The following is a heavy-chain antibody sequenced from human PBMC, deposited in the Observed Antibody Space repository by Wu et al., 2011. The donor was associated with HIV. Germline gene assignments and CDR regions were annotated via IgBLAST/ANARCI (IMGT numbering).Heavy chain of an antibody. J-gene: IGHJ6*02. CDR2: IFPYGGA. CDR1: GGTLRTKA. CDR3: ASAEYYDTTGPDYYGWRS. V-gene: IGHV1-69*05. Sequence: QLIQSGGEVKKPGSSVKVSCKAVGGTLRTKAVSWVRQAPGQGLECMGGIFPYGGANYAQNLQGRVTITTDESRTTVYMELSSLTSGDTAVYCCASAEYYDTTGPDYYGWRSGAKGPRSPSP. D-gene: IGHD3-9*01.